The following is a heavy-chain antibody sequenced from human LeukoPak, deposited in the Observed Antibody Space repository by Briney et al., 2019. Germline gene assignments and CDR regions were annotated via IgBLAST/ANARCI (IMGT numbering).Heavy chain of an antibody. CDR3: ARGRGIQLKYYFDH. V-gene: IGHV3-48*03. CDR2: ISSRASTI. D-gene: IGHD5-18*01. J-gene: IGHJ4*01. Sequence: GGSLRLSCSASGFTSDFYDLNWVRQAPGKGLEWISYISSRASTIFYADSVKGRFYITRDNAKNSLYLQMNSLRAEDTAVYYCARGRGIQLKYYFDHWGHGTLVTVSS. CDR1: GFTSDFYD.